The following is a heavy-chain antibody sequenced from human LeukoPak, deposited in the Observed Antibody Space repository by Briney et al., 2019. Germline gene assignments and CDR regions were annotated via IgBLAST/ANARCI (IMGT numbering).Heavy chain of an antibody. D-gene: IGHD6-13*01. Sequence: GRSLRLSCEVSGIAFSTYGIHWLRQAPGKGLEWVAVIWPDGSNKYYADSVRGRFTISRDNSKNTLWLQMNSLRAEDTAVYYCATAAGAFDFWGQGTLVTVSS. CDR3: ATAAGAFDF. V-gene: IGHV3-33*01. J-gene: IGHJ3*01. CDR2: IWPDGSNK. CDR1: GIAFSTYG.